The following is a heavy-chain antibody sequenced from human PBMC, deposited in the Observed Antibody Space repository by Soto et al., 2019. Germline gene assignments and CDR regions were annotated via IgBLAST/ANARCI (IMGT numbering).Heavy chain of an antibody. V-gene: IGHV3-21*01. J-gene: IGHJ6*02. CDR1: GFTFSSYS. CDR3: AREGAVRDCSSTSCYEAYYYYYGMDV. Sequence: EVQLVESGGGLVKPGGSLRLSCAASGFTFSSYSMNWVRQAPGKGLEWVSSISSSSSYIYYADSVKGRFTISRDNAKNSLYLQMNSLRAEDTAVYYCAREGAVRDCSSTSCYEAYYYYYGMDVWGQGTTVTVSS. D-gene: IGHD2-2*01. CDR2: ISSSSSYI.